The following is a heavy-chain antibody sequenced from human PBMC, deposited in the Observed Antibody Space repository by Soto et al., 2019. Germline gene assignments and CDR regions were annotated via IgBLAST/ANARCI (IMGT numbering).Heavy chain of an antibody. Sequence: SVKVSCKASGGTFSSYAISWVRQAPGQGLEWMGGIIPIFGTANYAQKFQGRVTITADESTNTAYMELSSLRSEDTAVYYCARQKVGELRFLEWSYGMDVWGQGTTVTVSS. J-gene: IGHJ6*02. CDR2: IIPIFGTA. V-gene: IGHV1-69*13. CDR3: ARQKVGELRFLEWSYGMDV. D-gene: IGHD3-3*01. CDR1: GGTFSSYA.